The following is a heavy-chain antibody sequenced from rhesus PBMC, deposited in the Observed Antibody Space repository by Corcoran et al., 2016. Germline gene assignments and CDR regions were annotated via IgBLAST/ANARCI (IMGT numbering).Heavy chain of an antibody. J-gene: IGHJ3*01. Sequence: QVQLVQSGAEVKKPGSSVKVSCKASGYTFTDYHMHWVRQAPRQGLEWMGWINPYNGNTKYAQKFQGRVTMTRDTSTSTAYMELSSLRSEDTAVYYCTPGIQYEGDAFDFWVQGLRVTVSS. CDR3: TPGIQYEGDAFDF. V-gene: IGHV1S2*01. D-gene: IGHD4-23*01. CDR1: GYTFTDYH. CDR2: INPYNGNT.